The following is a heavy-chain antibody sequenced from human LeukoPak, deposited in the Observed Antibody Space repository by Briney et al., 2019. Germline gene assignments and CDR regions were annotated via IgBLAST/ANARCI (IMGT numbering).Heavy chain of an antibody. V-gene: IGHV4-34*01. CDR3: TTLGYSYGTDY. D-gene: IGHD5-18*01. Sequence: SETLSLTCAVYGGSFSGYYWSWIRQPPGKGLEWIGEINHSGSTNYNPSLKSRVTISVDTSKNQFSLKLSSVTAADTAVYYCTTLGYSYGTDYWGQGTLVTVSS. J-gene: IGHJ4*02. CDR2: INHSGST. CDR1: GGSFSGYY.